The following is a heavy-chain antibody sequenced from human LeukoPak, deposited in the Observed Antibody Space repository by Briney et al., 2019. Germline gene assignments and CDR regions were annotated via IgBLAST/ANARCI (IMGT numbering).Heavy chain of an antibody. CDR2: IYTDGGT. CDR3: ARGDLYDGGGRNWFDP. CDR1: GGSISGYY. J-gene: IGHJ5*02. V-gene: IGHV4-4*07. D-gene: IGHD3-16*01. Sequence: SETLSLTCSASGGSISGYYWNWIRQPAGKGLEWIGRIYTDGGTLYNPSLKSRVTMSVDTSKNQFSLRLTSVTAADTAVYYCARGDLYDGGGRNWFDPWGQGTLVTVSS.